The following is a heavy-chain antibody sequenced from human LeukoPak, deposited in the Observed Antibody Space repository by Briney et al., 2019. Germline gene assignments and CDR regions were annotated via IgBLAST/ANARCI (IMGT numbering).Heavy chain of an antibody. D-gene: IGHD1-1*01. CDR3: ARGGPSWYYYYYMDV. Sequence: GASVKVSCKASGGTFSSYAISWVRQAPGQGLEWMGGIIPIFGTANYAQKFQGRVTITADESTSTAYMELSSLRSEDTAVYYCARGGPSWYYYYYMDVWGKGTTVTVSS. J-gene: IGHJ6*03. CDR2: IIPIFGTA. V-gene: IGHV1-69*13. CDR1: GGTFSSYA.